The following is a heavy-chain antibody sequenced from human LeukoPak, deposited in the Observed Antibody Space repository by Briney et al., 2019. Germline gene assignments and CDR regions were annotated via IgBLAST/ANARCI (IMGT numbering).Heavy chain of an antibody. CDR3: ARDKVVTAIQDWYFDL. D-gene: IGHD2-21*02. Sequence: PSETLSLTCTVSGGSISSHYWSWIRQPPGKGLEWIGYTYYSGSTNYNPSLKSRVTISVDTSKNQFSLKLSSVTAADTAVYYCARDKVVTAIQDWYFDLWGRGTLVTVSS. J-gene: IGHJ2*01. CDR1: GGSISSHY. V-gene: IGHV4-59*11. CDR2: TYYSGST.